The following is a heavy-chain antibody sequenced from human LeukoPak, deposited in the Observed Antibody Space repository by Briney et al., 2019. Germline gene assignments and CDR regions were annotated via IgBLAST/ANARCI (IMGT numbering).Heavy chain of an antibody. CDR2: IYTSGST. CDR3: ARTTPTSGSYGY. Sequence: SETLSLTCTVSGGSISSGSYYWSWIRQPAGKGLEWIGRIYTSGSTNYNPSLKSRVTISVDTSKNQFSLKLSSVTAADTAVYYCARTTPTSGSYGYWGQGTLVTVSS. D-gene: IGHD3-10*01. V-gene: IGHV4-61*02. CDR1: GGSISSGSYY. J-gene: IGHJ4*02.